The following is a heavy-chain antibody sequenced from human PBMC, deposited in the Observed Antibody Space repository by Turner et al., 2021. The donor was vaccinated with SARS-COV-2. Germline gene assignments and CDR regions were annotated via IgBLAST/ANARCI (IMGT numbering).Heavy chain of an antibody. Sequence: QLQLQESGPGLLKPSETLSLPCTVSGGSISSSSYSWGWIRQPPGKGLEWIGSSYYSGSTYYNASVKSRVTTSVDTSKNQFTLKMSSVTDADTAVYYCASTVWLRGAFDIWGQGTMVTVSS. CDR1: GGSISSSSYS. CDR2: SYYSGST. D-gene: IGHD5-18*01. V-gene: IGHV4-39*01. J-gene: IGHJ3*02. CDR3: ASTVWLRGAFDI.